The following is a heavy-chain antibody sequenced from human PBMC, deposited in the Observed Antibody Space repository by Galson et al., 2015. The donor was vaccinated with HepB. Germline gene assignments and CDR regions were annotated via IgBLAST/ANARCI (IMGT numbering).Heavy chain of an antibody. CDR2: TYYRSKRYN. CDR1: GDSVSSNSAA. J-gene: IGHJ4*02. V-gene: IGHV6-1*01. CDR3: ARVRIAAAGLQFDY. Sequence: CAISGDSVSSNSAAWNWIRQSPSRGLEWLGGTYYRSKRYNDYAVSVKSRITINPDTSKNQFSLQLNSVTPEDTAVYYCARVRIAAAGLQFDYWGQGTLVTASS. D-gene: IGHD6-13*01.